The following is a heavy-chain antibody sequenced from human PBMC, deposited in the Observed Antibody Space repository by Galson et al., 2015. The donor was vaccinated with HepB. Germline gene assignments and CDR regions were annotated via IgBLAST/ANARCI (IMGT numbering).Heavy chain of an antibody. CDR1: GFTVSNNY. CDR3: ATRTTVGALDV. CDR2: IYSGGTA. Sequence: SLRLSCAASGFTVSNNYMTWVRQAPGKGLEWASVIYSGGTAYYADSVEGRFTISRDISNNTLYLQMNSLRAEDTAVYYCATRTTVGALDVWGQGTMVTVSS. J-gene: IGHJ3*01. D-gene: IGHD4-23*01. V-gene: IGHV3-53*01.